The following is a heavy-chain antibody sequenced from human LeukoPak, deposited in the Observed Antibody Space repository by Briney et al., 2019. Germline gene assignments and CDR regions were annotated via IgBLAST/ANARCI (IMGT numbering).Heavy chain of an antibody. CDR1: GYTFTGYY. D-gene: IGHD2-8*01. Sequence: ASVKVSCKASGYTFTGYYMHWVRQAPGQGLEWMGRINPNSGGINYAQKFQGRVTMTRDTSISTAYMELSRLRSDDTAVYYCARSHCTNGVCLPYFDYWGQGTLVTVSS. CDR2: INPNSGGI. V-gene: IGHV1-2*06. J-gene: IGHJ4*02. CDR3: ARSHCTNGVCLPYFDY.